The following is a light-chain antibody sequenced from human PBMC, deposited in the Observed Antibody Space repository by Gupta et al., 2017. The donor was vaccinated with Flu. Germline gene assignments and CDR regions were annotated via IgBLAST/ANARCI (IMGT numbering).Light chain of an antibody. CDR3: QQDNSLNS. V-gene: IGKV1-12*02. CDR1: QDISSW. Sequence: IQMIQSPSSVSASVGDRVTITCRASQDISSWLAWYQQKPGKAPKLLIYAASRWKSGVPSRFSGSGYGKDFTLTSSSLQSEDFANYYGQQDNSLNSFGQGTKLEIK. CDR2: AAS. J-gene: IGKJ2*01.